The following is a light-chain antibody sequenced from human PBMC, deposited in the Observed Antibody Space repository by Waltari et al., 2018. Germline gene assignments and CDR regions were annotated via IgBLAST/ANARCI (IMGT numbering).Light chain of an antibody. V-gene: IGLV2-14*01. Sequence: QSALTQPASVSGSPGQSITISCTGTSSDVGDHNSVPWYQQHPGKAPNPMIYDVTKRPSGVSNRFSGSKSGNTASLTISGLQAEDEADYYCSSYTHTSTSYVFGTGTKVTVL. CDR3: SSYTHTSTSYV. J-gene: IGLJ1*01. CDR2: DVT. CDR1: SSDVGDHNS.